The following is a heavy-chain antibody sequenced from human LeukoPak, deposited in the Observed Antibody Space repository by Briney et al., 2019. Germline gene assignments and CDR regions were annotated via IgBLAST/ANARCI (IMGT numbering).Heavy chain of an antibody. J-gene: IGHJ4*02. CDR3: ARRYCSGGSCYLSFDN. CDR2: IYPGDSDT. CDR1: GYSFTSYW. D-gene: IGHD2-15*01. Sequence: GASVKVSCKGSGYSFTSYWIGWVRQMPGKGLEWMGIIYPGDSDTRYSPSFQGQVTISADKSISTAYLQWSSLKASDTAMYYCARRYCSGGSCYLSFDNWGQGTLVTVSS. V-gene: IGHV5-51*01.